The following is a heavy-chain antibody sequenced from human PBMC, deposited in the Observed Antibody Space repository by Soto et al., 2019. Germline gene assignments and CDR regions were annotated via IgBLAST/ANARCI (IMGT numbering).Heavy chain of an antibody. J-gene: IGHJ6*03. V-gene: IGHV3-30*18. D-gene: IGHD3-3*01. CDR2: ISYNGSNK. CDR1: GFTFSSYG. CDR3: AKDQSITIFGVVTRYYYCYMDV. Sequence: PGGSLRLSCAASGFTFSSYGMHWVRQAPGKGLEWVAVISYNGSNKYYADSVKGRFTISRDNSKNTLYLQMNSLRAEDTAVYYCAKDQSITIFGVVTRYYYCYMDVWGKGTTVTVSS.